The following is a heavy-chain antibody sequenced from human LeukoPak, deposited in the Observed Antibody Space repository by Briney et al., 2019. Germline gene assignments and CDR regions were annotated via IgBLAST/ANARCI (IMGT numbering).Heavy chain of an antibody. Sequence: ASVKVSCKASGYTFTSYGISWVRQAPGQGLEWMGWISAYNGNTNYAQKLQGGVTMTTDTSTSTAYMELRSLRSDDTAVYYCARVGILTGYYYYYYYMDVWGKGTTVTVSS. D-gene: IGHD3-9*01. CDR2: ISAYNGNT. CDR3: ARVGILTGYYYYYYYMDV. CDR1: GYTFTSYG. V-gene: IGHV1-18*01. J-gene: IGHJ6*03.